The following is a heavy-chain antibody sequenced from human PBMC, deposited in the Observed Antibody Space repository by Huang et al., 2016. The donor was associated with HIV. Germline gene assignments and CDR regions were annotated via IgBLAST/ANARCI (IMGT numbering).Heavy chain of an antibody. CDR3: AKESRWFSDFDH. Sequence: QVHLVESGGGVVQPGGSLRLSCAASGFKLSGFGMHWVRQAPGKGLEWGAVISYDGRIQFYTDSVKGRFTISRDNSDNTLSLQMKGLRPDDTAVYYCAKESRWFSDFDHWGQGVLVSVSS. V-gene: IGHV3-30*18. CDR1: GFKLSGFG. CDR2: ISYDGRIQ. J-gene: IGHJ4*02. D-gene: IGHD2-15*01.